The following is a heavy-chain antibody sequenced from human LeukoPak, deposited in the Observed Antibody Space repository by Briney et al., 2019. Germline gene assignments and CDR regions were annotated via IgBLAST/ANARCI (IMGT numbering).Heavy chain of an antibody. J-gene: IGHJ4*02. Sequence: GGSLRLSCAASGFTFSSYSMNWVRQAPGKGLEWLSYTSTTSSTIYYADSVKGRFTISRDNAKELLYLQMNSLRAEDTAVYFCVRAQWEIPFDYWGQGTLVTVSS. CDR1: GFTFSSYS. CDR2: TSTTSSTI. V-gene: IGHV3-48*04. D-gene: IGHD1-26*01. CDR3: VRAQWEIPFDY.